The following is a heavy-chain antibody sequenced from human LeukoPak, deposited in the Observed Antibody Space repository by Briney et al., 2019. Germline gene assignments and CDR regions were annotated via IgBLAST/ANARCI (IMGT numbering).Heavy chain of an antibody. CDR1: GYTFTSYG. V-gene: IGHV1-18*01. Sequence: GASVKVSCKASGYTFTSYGISWVRQAPGQGLEWMGWISAYNGNTNYAQKLQGRVTMTTDTSTSTAYMELRSLRSDDTAVYYCAGDDPHYDILTGYPDYWGQGTLVTVSS. CDR3: AGDDPHYDILTGYPDY. CDR2: ISAYNGNT. J-gene: IGHJ4*02. D-gene: IGHD3-9*01.